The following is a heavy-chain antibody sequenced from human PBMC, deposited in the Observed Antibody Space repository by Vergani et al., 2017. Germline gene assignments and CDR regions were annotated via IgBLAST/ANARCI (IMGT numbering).Heavy chain of an antibody. Sequence: QVQLQESGPGLVKPSETLSLTCSVSGDSITNYYWSWIRQPAGKGLEWIGRIYSSGNTNYNPSLQSRLTMSIDTSNNQFSLKLSSVTAADTAVYYCTRGFFWNAPRGAATALDIWGQGTMVTVSS. J-gene: IGHJ3*02. CDR3: TRGFFWNAPRGAATALDI. D-gene: IGHD1-1*01. V-gene: IGHV4-4*07. CDR2: IYSSGNT. CDR1: GDSITNYY.